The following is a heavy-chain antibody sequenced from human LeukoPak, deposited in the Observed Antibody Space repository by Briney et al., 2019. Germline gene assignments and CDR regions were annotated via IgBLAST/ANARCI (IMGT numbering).Heavy chain of an antibody. V-gene: IGHV4-59*01. Sequence: RRSETLSLTCTVSGGSISSYYWSWIRQPPGKGLEWIGYIYYSGSTNYNPSLKSRVTISVDTSKNQFSLKLSSVTAADTAVYYCARDTYGGYYFDYWGQGTLVTVSS. CDR3: ARDTYGGYYFDY. D-gene: IGHD3-10*01. CDR2: IYYSGST. CDR1: GGSISSYY. J-gene: IGHJ4*02.